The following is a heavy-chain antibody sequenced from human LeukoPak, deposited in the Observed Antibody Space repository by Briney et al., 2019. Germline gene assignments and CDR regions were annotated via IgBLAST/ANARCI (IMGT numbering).Heavy chain of an antibody. CDR3: ARDFQMGGYSYGWGGYFDY. V-gene: IGHV4-38-2*02. D-gene: IGHD5-18*01. CDR2: FYHSGST. J-gene: IGHJ4*02. CDR1: GYSISSGYY. Sequence: SETLSLTCTVSGYSISSGYYWGWIRQPPGKGLEWVGSFYHSGSTYYNPSLKSRVTISLDTSKNQFSLKLSSVTAADTALYYCARDFQMGGYSYGWGGYFDYWGQGTLVTVSS.